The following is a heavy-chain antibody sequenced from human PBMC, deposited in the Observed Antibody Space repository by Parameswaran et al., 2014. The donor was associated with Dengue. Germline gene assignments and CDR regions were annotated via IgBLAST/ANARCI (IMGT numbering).Heavy chain of an antibody. CDR3: ARESPGDSHFYYYYMDV. J-gene: IGHJ6*03. V-gene: IGHV4-30-4*01. Sequence: ASETLSLTCTVSGGSISSNYYWSWIRQPPGKGLEWIGYINYSGSTYYNPSLKSRVTMSVDTSKNQFSLKLSSVTAADTAVYYCARESPGDSHFYYYYMDVWGKGTTVTVSS. CDR2: INYSGST. D-gene: IGHD5-18*01. CDR1: GGSISSNYY.